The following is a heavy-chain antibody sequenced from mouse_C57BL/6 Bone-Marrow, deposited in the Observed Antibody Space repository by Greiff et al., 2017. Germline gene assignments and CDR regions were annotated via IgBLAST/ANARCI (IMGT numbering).Heavy chain of an antibody. D-gene: IGHD1-1*02. CDR3: ARRKVGNYAMDY. V-gene: IGHV5-17*01. CDR2: ISSGSSTI. J-gene: IGHJ4*01. Sequence: EVKVVESGGGLVKPGGSLKLSCAASGFTFSDYGMHWVRQAPEKGLEWVAYISSGSSTIYYADTVKGRFTISRDNAKNTLFLQMTSLRSEDTAMYYCARRKVGNYAMDYWGQGTSVTVSS. CDR1: GFTFSDYG.